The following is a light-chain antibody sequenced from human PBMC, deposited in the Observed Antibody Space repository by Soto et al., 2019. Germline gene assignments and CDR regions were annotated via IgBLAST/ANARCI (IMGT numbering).Light chain of an antibody. CDR3: QQYDNLLPIT. V-gene: IGKV1-33*01. CDR2: DAY. CDR1: QDISKN. Sequence: IQMTQSPSSLSESVGDRVTITCQASQDISKNLNLYQQKPGKTPKLMIYDAYSLQTGIPSRFSVSGSSTHFTFTISSLQPEDVATYYCQQYDNLLPITFGQGTRLEIK. J-gene: IGKJ5*01.